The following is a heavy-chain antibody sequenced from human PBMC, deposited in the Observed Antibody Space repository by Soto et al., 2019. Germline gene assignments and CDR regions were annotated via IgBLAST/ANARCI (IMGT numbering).Heavy chain of an antibody. Sequence: SETLSLTCTVSGGSISSYYWSWIRQPPGKGLEWIGYIYYSGSTNYNPSLKRRVTISVDTAKNQFSLKLSSVTAGDTAVYYCARDAEATDEWGQGALVTVSS. J-gene: IGHJ4*02. V-gene: IGHV4-59*01. CDR3: ARDAEATDE. CDR2: IYYSGST. CDR1: GGSISSYY. D-gene: IGHD1-26*01.